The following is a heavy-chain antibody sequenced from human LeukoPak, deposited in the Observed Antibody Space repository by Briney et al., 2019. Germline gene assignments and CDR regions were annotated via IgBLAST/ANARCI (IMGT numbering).Heavy chain of an antibody. J-gene: IGHJ1*01. CDR3: AEVEYSSNIPQH. CDR2: ISGSGGST. Sequence: PGGSLRLSCAASGFTFRIYAMSWVRQAPGKGLEWVSAISGSGGSTYYADSVKGRFTISRDNSKNTLYLQMNRLRAEDTAVYYCAEVEYSSNIPQHWGQGTLVTVSS. V-gene: IGHV3-23*01. D-gene: IGHD6-6*01. CDR1: GFTFRIYA.